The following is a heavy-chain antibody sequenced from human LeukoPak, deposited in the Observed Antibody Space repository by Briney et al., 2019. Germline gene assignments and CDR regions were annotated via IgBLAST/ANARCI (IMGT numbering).Heavy chain of an antibody. J-gene: IGHJ4*02. CDR2: IYYSGST. D-gene: IGHD6-13*01. Sequence: SETLSLTCTVSGGSISSSSYYWGWIRQPPGKGLEWIGSIYYSGSTYYNPSLKSRVTITVDTSKNQFSLKLSSVTAADTAVYYCARLHIAAAGDYWGQGTLVTVSS. CDR3: ARLHIAAAGDY. V-gene: IGHV4-39*01. CDR1: GGSISSSSYY.